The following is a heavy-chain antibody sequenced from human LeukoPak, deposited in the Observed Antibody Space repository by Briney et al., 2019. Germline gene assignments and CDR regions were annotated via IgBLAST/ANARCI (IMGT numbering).Heavy chain of an antibody. CDR2: ISWDGGST. Sequence: GGSLRLSCAASGFTFDDYTMHWVRQAPGKGLEWVSLISWDGGSTYYVDSVKGRFTISRDNSKNSLYLQMNSLRTEDTALYYCAKDIGWELLRGGVDYWGQGTLVTVSS. CDR1: GFTFDDYT. J-gene: IGHJ4*02. D-gene: IGHD1-26*01. CDR3: AKDIGWELLRGGVDY. V-gene: IGHV3-43*01.